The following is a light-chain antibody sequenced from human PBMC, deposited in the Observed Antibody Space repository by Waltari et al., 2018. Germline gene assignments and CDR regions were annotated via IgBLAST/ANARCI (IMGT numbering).Light chain of an antibody. J-gene: IGLJ2*01. Sequence: SYVLTQPPSVSVAPGKTARITCGGNNIGGKSVPWYQQKPGQAPVLVIYDDSDRPSGVPERFSGSNSGNTATLTISRVEAGDEADYYCQVWDSSSDHVVFGGGTKLTVL. CDR1: NIGGKS. V-gene: IGLV3-21*04. CDR2: DDS. CDR3: QVWDSSSDHVV.